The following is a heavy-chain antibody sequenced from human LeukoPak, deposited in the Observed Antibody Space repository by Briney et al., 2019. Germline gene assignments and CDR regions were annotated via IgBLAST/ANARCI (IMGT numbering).Heavy chain of an antibody. CDR2: IWYDGSDQ. V-gene: IGHV3-33*08. J-gene: IGHJ4*02. D-gene: IGHD3-22*01. CDR1: GFTFSTYG. CDR3: ARDVWDSRGYYVDY. Sequence: GGSLRLSCAASGFTFSTYGMHWVRQAPGKGLEWVAVIWYDGSDQDYADSVKGRFTISRDNSKNTLFLQMNSLRAEDTAVYYCARDVWDSRGYYVDYWGQGTLVTVSS.